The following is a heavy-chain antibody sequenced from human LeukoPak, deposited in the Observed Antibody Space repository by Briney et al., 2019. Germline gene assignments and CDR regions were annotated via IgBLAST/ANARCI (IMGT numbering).Heavy chain of an antibody. CDR2: ITGSGGTT. V-gene: IGHV3-23*01. CDR1: GFTFSNYA. CDR3: ATLMRGPTGYSGYGGEDY. Sequence: GGSLRLSCAASGFTFSNYAMTWVRQAQGKGLQWVSAITGSGGTTYYADSVRGRFAISRDNSKNTLYLQMNSLRAEDTAVYYCATLMRGPTGYSGYGGEDYWGQGTLVTVSS. J-gene: IGHJ4*02. D-gene: IGHD5-12*01.